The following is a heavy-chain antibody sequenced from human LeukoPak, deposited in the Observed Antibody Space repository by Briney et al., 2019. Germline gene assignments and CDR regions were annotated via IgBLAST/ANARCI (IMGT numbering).Heavy chain of an antibody. Sequence: ASVKVSCKASGGTFSSYAISWVRQAPGQGLEWMGGIIPIFGTANYAQKFQGRVTMTRDTSTSTVYMELSSLRSEDTAVYYCARGGPEGDYPLGDYWGQGTLVTVSS. J-gene: IGHJ4*02. V-gene: IGHV1-69*05. CDR1: GGTFSSYA. CDR2: IIPIFGTA. D-gene: IGHD4-17*01. CDR3: ARGGPEGDYPLGDY.